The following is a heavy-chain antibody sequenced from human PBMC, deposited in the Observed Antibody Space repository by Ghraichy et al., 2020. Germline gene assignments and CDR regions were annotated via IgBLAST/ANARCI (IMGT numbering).Heavy chain of an antibody. V-gene: IGHV1-69*13. CDR3: ASLWFGESVGYYYYGMDV. D-gene: IGHD3-10*01. J-gene: IGHJ6*02. CDR1: GGTFSSYA. CDR2: IIPIFGTA. Sequence: SVKVSCKASGGTFSSYAISWVRQAPGQGLEWMGGIIPIFGTANYAQMFQGRVTITADESTSTAYMELSSLRSEDTAVYYCASLWFGESVGYYYYGMDVWCQGTTVTVSS.